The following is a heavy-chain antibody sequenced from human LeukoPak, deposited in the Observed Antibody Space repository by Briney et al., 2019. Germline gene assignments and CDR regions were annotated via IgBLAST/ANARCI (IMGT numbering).Heavy chain of an antibody. CDR2: IYYSGST. Sequence: SETLSLTCTVSGASISSSSYYWSWIRQPPGKGLEWIGYIYYSGSTNYNPSLKSRVTISVDTSKNQFSLKLSSVTAADTAVYYCASGSGSYYNPTGYWGQGTLVTVSS. CDR3: ASGSGSYYNPTGY. D-gene: IGHD3-10*01. CDR1: GASISSSSYY. J-gene: IGHJ4*02. V-gene: IGHV4-61*05.